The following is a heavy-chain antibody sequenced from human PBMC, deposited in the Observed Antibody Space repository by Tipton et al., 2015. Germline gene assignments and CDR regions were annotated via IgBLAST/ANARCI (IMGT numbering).Heavy chain of an antibody. D-gene: IGHD4-23*01. J-gene: IGHJ4*02. V-gene: IGHV4-61*01. Sequence: TLSLTCNVSGYSLSTGHCWGWVRLSPGKGLEWIGYISYSGSTHYNPSFKSRVAISVDTSKNQFSLTLNSVTAADTAVYYCARARGRHGGLFDSWGRGILVTVSS. CDR1: GYSLSTGHC. CDR2: ISYSGST. CDR3: ARARGRHGGLFDS.